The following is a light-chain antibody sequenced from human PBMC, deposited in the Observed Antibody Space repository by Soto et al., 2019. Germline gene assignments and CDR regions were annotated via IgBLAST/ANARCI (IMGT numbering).Light chain of an antibody. CDR3: SSHGGSSPFYV. CDR1: SSDVGGYNY. V-gene: IGLV2-14*01. Sequence: QSALAQPASVYGSPGQSITISCTGTSSDVGGYNYVSWYQQHPGKVPKLIIHEVNNRPSGVSNRFSGSKSGNTASLTISGLQTEDEADYYCSSHGGSSPFYVFGTGTKVTVL. CDR2: EVN. J-gene: IGLJ1*01.